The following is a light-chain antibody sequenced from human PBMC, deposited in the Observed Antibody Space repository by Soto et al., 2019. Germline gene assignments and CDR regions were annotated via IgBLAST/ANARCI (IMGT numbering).Light chain of an antibody. Sequence: DIQMSQSPSSLSASVGDRVTITCQASDDISNYLNWYQQKPGKAPKVLIYDASHLESGVPSRCSGGCSGTEFTFTISSLQAEDIATYYCQQYANLPLTFGPGTKVDIK. CDR3: QQYANLPLT. V-gene: IGKV1-33*01. CDR1: DDISNY. CDR2: DAS. J-gene: IGKJ3*01.